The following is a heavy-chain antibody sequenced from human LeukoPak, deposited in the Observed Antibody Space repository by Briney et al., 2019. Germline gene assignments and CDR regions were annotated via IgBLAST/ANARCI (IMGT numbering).Heavy chain of an antibody. CDR2: ISNDGTTI. CDR1: GISFTSYA. V-gene: IGHV3-23*01. Sequence: GGSLRLSCAASGISFTSYAMNWVRQAPGKGPQWLSYISNDGTTIYYADSVKGRLTISRDNSNNTLYLQMNSLRAEDTAVYYCVKDVLSVAVGSTHDYWGPGTLVTVSS. J-gene: IGHJ4*02. D-gene: IGHD2-21*01. CDR3: VKDVLSVAVGSTHDY.